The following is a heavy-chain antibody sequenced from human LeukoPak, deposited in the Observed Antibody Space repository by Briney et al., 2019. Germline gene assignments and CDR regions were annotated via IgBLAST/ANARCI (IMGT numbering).Heavy chain of an antibody. Sequence: GGSLRLSCAASGLTFSTSGMTWVRQTPGKGLEWVSSISGSSYSTNYADSVKGRFTISRDNSKNTLYLQMNSLRAEDTAIYYCAKTRIAVTGRVFYMDVWGKGTTVTIS. D-gene: IGHD6-19*01. CDR2: ISGSSYST. J-gene: IGHJ6*03. CDR1: GLTFSTSG. CDR3: AKTRIAVTGRVFYMDV. V-gene: IGHV3-23*01.